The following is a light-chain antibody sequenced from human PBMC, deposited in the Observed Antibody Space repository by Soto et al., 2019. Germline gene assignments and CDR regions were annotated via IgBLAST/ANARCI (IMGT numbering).Light chain of an antibody. J-gene: IGLJ2*01. CDR1: SSDVGSYNF. CDR2: EGN. CDR3: CSYAGSSTFVV. V-gene: IGLV2-23*03. Sequence: QSALTQPASVSGSPGQSITISCAGTSSDVGSYNFVSWYQQHPSKAPKLMIYEGNKRPSGVSNRFSGSKSGNTASLTISGLQAADEADYYCCSYAGSSTFVVFGGGTQLTVL.